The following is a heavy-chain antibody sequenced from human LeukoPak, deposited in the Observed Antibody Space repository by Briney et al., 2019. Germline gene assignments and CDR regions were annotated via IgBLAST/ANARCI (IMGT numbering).Heavy chain of an antibody. CDR3: AKRDSAGSGTGKYYFDY. CDR2: IQYNGNNK. V-gene: IGHV3-30*02. Sequence: PGGSLRLSCAASGSTFSGFGMHWVRQAPGKGLEWVAFIQYNGNNKYYANSVKGRFTLSRDNSENTLYLQMNSLRAEDTAIYYCAKRDSAGSGTGKYYFDYWGQGTLVTVSS. CDR1: GSTFSGFG. J-gene: IGHJ4*02. D-gene: IGHD6-13*01.